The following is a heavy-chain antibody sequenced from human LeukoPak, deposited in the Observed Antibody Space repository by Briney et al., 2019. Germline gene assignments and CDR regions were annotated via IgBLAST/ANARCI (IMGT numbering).Heavy chain of an antibody. CDR3: ARGRYSSSQTGGWFDP. CDR1: GASFSGYY. V-gene: IGHV4-34*01. Sequence: SETLSLTCAVYGASFSGYYWSWLRQPPGKGREWVGEINHSGSTNYNPSLKSRVTISVAASKNQFSLKLSSVTAADTAVYYCARGRYSSSQTGGWFDPWGQGTLVTVSS. CDR2: INHSGST. J-gene: IGHJ5*02. D-gene: IGHD6-13*01.